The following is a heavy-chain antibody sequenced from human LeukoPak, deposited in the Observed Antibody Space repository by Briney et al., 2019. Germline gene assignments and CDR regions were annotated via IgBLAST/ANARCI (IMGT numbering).Heavy chain of an antibody. CDR3: TTESPPSMTTVTMYYFDY. J-gene: IGHJ4*02. V-gene: IGHV3-15*01. CDR2: IKSKTDGGTT. CDR1: GFTFSNAW. Sequence: PGGSLRLSCAASGFTFSNAWMSWVRQAPGKGLEWVGRIKSKTDGGTTDYAAPVKGRFTISRDDSKNTLYLQINSLKTEDTAVYYCTTESPPSMTTVTMYYFDYWGQGTLVTVSS. D-gene: IGHD4-17*01.